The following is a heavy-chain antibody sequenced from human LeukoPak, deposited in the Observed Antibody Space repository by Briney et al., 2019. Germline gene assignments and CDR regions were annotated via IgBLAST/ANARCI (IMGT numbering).Heavy chain of an antibody. J-gene: IGHJ3*02. Sequence: SETLSLTCAVSTDSFSSHYWTWIRQPPGKGLEWIGYISYIGSTNYNPSLKSRVTISIDTSKNQFSLKLSSVTAADTAVYYCARDLVTVTKGFDIWGQGAMVSVSS. CDR1: TDSFSSHY. CDR2: ISYIGST. CDR3: ARDLVTVTKGFDI. D-gene: IGHD4-17*01. V-gene: IGHV4-59*11.